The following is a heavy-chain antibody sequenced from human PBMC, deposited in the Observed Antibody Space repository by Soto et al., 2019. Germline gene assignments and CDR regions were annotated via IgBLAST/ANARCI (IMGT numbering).Heavy chain of an antibody. CDR2: ISSSNKSI. CDR1: GFTFSLYS. Sequence: EVQLVESGGGLVKPGGSLSLSCAASGFTFSLYSMNWVRQAPGKGLEWVSSISSSNKSIYYADSVKGQFTISRNNTKNSLDLQMNSRRAEDTAVYYCARDKRGGYYDESGYYYNYYGMDFGGQGTTVTVSS. J-gene: IGHJ6*02. D-gene: IGHD3-10*01. CDR3: ARDKRGGYYDESGYYYNYYGMDF. V-gene: IGHV3-21*06.